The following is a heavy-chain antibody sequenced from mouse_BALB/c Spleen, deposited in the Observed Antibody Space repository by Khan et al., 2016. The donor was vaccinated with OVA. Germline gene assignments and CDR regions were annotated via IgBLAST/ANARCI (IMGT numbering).Heavy chain of an antibody. J-gene: IGHJ4*01. Sequence: EVQLQESGPGLVKPSQSLSLTCTVTGYSITSNYAWSWIRQFPGNKLEWMGYISYSGATNYNPSLKSRISVTPDTSENQVFLPLNSGTTADTATYYCARQKYYGYALADWRQGTSGTVSS. CDR3: ARQKYYGYALAD. V-gene: IGHV3-2*02. D-gene: IGHD1-1*01. CDR1: GYSITSNYA. CDR2: ISYSGAT.